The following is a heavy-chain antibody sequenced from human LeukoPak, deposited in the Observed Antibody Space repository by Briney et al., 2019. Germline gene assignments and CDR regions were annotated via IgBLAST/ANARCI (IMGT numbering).Heavy chain of an antibody. CDR3: ARGNNYGGP. CDR2: ISAYNGDT. CDR1: GYIFAHNG. V-gene: IGHV1-18*01. Sequence: ASVKVSCKTSGYIFAHNGISWVRQAPGQGPEWMGWISAYNGDTNYAQKFQGRVTMTRDTSTSTVYMELSSLRSEDTAVYYCARGNNYGGPWGQGTLVTVSS. J-gene: IGHJ5*02. D-gene: IGHD4-23*01.